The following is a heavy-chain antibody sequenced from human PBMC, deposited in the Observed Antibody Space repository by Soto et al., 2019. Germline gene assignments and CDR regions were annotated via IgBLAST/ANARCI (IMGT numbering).Heavy chain of an antibody. CDR3: ARGGAWYYESSGYPRAFNI. Sequence: QVQLQESGPGLLKPSQTLSLTCTFSGGSISSGDYSWSWIRQPPGKGLEWIGYIYYSGCTYYNPSLTSRVIISVDTSQSKFSVKMSVIAAGDTAVYYGARGGAWYYESSGYPRAFNILCQGTMVTNSS. J-gene: IGHJ3*02. CDR2: IYYSGCT. CDR1: GGSISSGDYS. V-gene: IGHV4-30-4*08. D-gene: IGHD3-22*01.